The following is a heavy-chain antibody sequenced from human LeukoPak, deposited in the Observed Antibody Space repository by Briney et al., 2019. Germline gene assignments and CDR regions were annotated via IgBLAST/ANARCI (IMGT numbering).Heavy chain of an antibody. D-gene: IGHD1-26*01. Sequence: GGSLRLSCTASGFTFSNYAMSWVRQAPGKGLEWFSAITGGGDDTYHADSVKGRLTISRDNSKNTLYLQMNSLRVEDTAVYYCAKGSDSSRPYYFDYWGQGALVAVSS. J-gene: IGHJ4*02. CDR3: AKGSDSSRPYYFDY. CDR2: ITGGGDDT. V-gene: IGHV3-23*01. CDR1: GFTFSNYA.